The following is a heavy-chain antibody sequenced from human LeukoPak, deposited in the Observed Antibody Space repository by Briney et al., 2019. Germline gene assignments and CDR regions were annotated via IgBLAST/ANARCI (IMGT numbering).Heavy chain of an antibody. D-gene: IGHD6-13*01. V-gene: IGHV3-53*01. CDR3: ARSLGSSSSLRGFDY. CDR1: GFTVSSNY. J-gene: IGHJ4*02. CDR2: IYSGGST. Sequence: SGGSLRLSCAASGFTVSSNYISWVRQAPGKGLEWVSVIYSGGSTYYADSVKGRFTISRDNSKNTLCLQMNSLRAEDTAVYYCARSLGSSSSLRGFDYWGQGTLVTVSS.